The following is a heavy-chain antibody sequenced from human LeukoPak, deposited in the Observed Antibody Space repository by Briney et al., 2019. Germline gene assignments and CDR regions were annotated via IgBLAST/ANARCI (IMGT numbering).Heavy chain of an antibody. CDR3: ARDYDFWSGLDC. J-gene: IGHJ4*02. V-gene: IGHV3-21*01. Sequence: NPGGSLRLSCAVSGFTFSSYSMSWVRQAPGKGLEWVSSISSSSSYIYYADSVKGRFTISRDNAKNSLYLQMSSLRAEDTAVYYCARDYDFWSGLDCWGQGTLVTVSS. CDR2: ISSSSSYI. D-gene: IGHD3-3*01. CDR1: GFTFSSYS.